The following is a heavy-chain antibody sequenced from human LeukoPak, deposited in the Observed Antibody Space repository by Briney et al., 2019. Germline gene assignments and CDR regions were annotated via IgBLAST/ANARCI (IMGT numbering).Heavy chain of an antibody. J-gene: IGHJ4*02. Sequence: GGSLRLSCAASGFTFNSYWMAWVRQAPGKGLEWVAKIRQDGSEAEYVDSAKGRFTVSRDNAKNSLYLQMNSLRVEDTALYYCARDATRGGDFDFWGQGTLVTVSS. CDR1: GFTFNSYW. V-gene: IGHV3-7*04. D-gene: IGHD5-24*01. CDR3: ARDATRGGDFDF. CDR2: IRQDGSEA.